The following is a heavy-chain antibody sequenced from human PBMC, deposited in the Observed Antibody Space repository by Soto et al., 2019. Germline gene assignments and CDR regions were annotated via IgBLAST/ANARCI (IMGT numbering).Heavy chain of an antibody. CDR1: GGSISSGGYY. V-gene: IGHV4-39*01. D-gene: IGHD5-12*01. CDR3: AGGVATIPYAFDI. J-gene: IGHJ3*02. CDR2: MYYIGST. Sequence: SETLSLTCTVSGGSISSGGYYWSWIRQHPGKSLEWIGNMYYIGSTYYNPSLKSRVTISVDTSKNQFSLKLSSVTAADTAVYYCAGGVATIPYAFDIWGQGTMVTVSS.